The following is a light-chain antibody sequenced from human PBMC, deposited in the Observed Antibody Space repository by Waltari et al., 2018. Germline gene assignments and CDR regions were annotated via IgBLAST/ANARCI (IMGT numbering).Light chain of an antibody. Sequence: DIQMTQSPSTLSASVGERVTNTCRASQSISRCLAWFQQKPGTAPRLLIYKASSLERGVPSRFGGSGYGTEFNLTISSLQADDFATYFCQQYNTYQYTFGQGTKLEVK. CDR1: QSISRC. CDR3: QQYNTYQYT. V-gene: IGKV1-5*03. J-gene: IGKJ2*01. CDR2: KAS.